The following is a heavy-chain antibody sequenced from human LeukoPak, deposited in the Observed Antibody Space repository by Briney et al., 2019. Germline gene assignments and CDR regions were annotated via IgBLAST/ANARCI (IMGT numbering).Heavy chain of an antibody. V-gene: IGHV3-23*01. CDR3: ARHLGYCSRGTCYFDF. Sequence: GGSLRLSCAASGLTFSSYGMSWVRQVPGKGLEWVSAINNNGDDTYYADSVKGRFTISRDNSENTVYLRMNSMRVEDTAVYYCARHLGYCSRGTCYFDFWGQGTLVTVSS. CDR2: INNNGDDT. CDR1: GLTFSSYG. J-gene: IGHJ4*02. D-gene: IGHD2-15*01.